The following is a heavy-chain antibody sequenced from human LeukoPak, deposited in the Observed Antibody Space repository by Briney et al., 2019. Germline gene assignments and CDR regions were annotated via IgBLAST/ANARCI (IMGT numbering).Heavy chain of an antibody. D-gene: IGHD6-19*01. J-gene: IGHJ6*02. CDR3: TTDRYSSGWYNYGMDV. CDR2: IKNKVDRGTT. Sequence: GGSLRLSCRASGFTFNNAWMSWVRQAPGKGLEWVGRIKNKVDRGTTDYAAPVKGRFTISRDDSKNTLYLQMNSLKIEDTAVYYCTTDRYSSGWYNYGMDVWGQGTTVTVSS. V-gene: IGHV3-15*01. CDR1: GFTFNNAW.